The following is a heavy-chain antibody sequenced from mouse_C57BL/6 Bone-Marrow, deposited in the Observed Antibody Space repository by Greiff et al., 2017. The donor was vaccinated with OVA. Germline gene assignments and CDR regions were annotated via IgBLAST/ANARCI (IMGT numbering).Heavy chain of an antibody. CDR2: IDPSDSYT. V-gene: IGHV1-69*01. CDR3: ARGIYYGSSSYWYFDV. J-gene: IGHJ1*03. CDR1: GYTFTSYW. Sequence: QVQLQQPGAELVMPGASVKLSCKASGYTFTSYWMHWVKQRPGQGLEWIGEIDPSDSYTNYNQKFKGKSTLTVDKSSSTAYMQLSSLTSEDSAVYYWARGIYYGSSSYWYFDVWGTGTTVTVSS. D-gene: IGHD1-1*01.